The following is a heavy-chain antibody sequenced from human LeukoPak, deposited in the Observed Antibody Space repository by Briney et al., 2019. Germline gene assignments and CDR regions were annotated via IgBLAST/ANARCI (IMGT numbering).Heavy chain of an antibody. D-gene: IGHD4-17*01. J-gene: IGHJ4*02. CDR1: GGSISSGSYY. CDR2: IYTSGST. V-gene: IGHV4-61*02. Sequence: PSETLSLTCTVSGGSISSGSYYWSWIRQPAGKGLEWIGRIYTSGSTNYNPSLKSRVTISVDTSKNQFSLKLSSVTAADTAVCYCAREPDYGDNFDYWGQGTLVTVSS. CDR3: AREPDYGDNFDY.